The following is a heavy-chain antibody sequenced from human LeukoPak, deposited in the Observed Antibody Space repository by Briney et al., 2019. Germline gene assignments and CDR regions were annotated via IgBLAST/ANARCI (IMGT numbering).Heavy chain of an antibody. D-gene: IGHD2-2*01. CDR2: IIPIFGTA. CDR3: ARGGSSTSGYYYYMDV. CDR1: GGTFSSYA. Sequence: SVKVSCKASGGTFSSYAISWVRQAPGQGLEWMGGIIPIFGTANYEQKFQGRVTITTDESTSTAYMELSSLRSEDTAVYYCARGGSSTSGYYYYMDVWGKGTTVTVSS. J-gene: IGHJ6*03. V-gene: IGHV1-69*05.